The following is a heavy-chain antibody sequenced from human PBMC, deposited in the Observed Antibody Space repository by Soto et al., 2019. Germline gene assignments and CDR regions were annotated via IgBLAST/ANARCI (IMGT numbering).Heavy chain of an antibody. CDR1: GYAFTIYY. J-gene: IGHJ6*02. Sequence: ASAKVCWEASGYAFTIYYMRWVRQETGKGLEWVGIINPRGGSTSYGQKFQGRVTMTRDTSTRTVYMEMSSLRSEYTALYYCAREDGSGSYHIGYYYGMDVWGQGTTVTVYS. CDR3: AREDGSGSYHIGYYYGMDV. V-gene: IGHV1-46*01. D-gene: IGHD3-10*01. CDR2: INPRGGST.